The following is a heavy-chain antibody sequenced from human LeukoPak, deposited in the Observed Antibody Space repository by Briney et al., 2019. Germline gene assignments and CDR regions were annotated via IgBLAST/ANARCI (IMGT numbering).Heavy chain of an antibody. Sequence: MGWINPNSAGTNYAQNFQGRVTITRDTSIRTAYMELSRLRSDDTAVYYCAMLLEMATTNDYWGQGTLVTVSS. V-gene: IGHV1-2*02. D-gene: IGHD5-24*01. CDR2: INPNSAGT. CDR3: AMLLEMATTNDY. J-gene: IGHJ4*02.